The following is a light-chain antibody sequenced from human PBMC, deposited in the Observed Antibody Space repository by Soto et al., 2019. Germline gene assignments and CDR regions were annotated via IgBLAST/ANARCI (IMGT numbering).Light chain of an antibody. Sequence: DIHMTQSPSTLSGSVGDRVTITCRASQSISSYLNWYQQKPGKAPKLLIYAASTLQSGVPSRFRGSGSGTEFTLTISSLQPEDFETYLCQQLRIYPITFGGGTKVDIK. V-gene: IGKV1-9*01. CDR3: QQLRIYPIT. CDR2: AAS. CDR1: QSISSY. J-gene: IGKJ4*01.